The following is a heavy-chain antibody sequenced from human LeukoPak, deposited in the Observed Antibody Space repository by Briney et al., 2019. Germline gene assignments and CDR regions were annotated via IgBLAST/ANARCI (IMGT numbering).Heavy chain of an antibody. CDR2: IYWRGKT. Sequence: SSETLSLTCTVSGGSITDSSYFWGWIRQPPGKGLEWIGSIYWRGKTDYNPSLKSRVTMSVDTSKNLFSLRLSSVTAADTAVYYCAREADYFDYWGQGTLVTVSS. V-gene: IGHV4-39*07. J-gene: IGHJ4*02. CDR3: AREADYFDY. CDR1: GGSITDSSYF.